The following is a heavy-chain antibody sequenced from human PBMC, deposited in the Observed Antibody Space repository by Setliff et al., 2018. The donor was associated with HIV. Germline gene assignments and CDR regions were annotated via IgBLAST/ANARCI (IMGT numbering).Heavy chain of an antibody. Sequence: SETLSLTCTVSGYSISSHYWSWIRQPPGKELEWTGYIFSSGSTTYNPSLKSRVTISIDTSKNQFSLKVSSVTAADTAVYYCARGWEWGAPLDYWGQGTLVTVSS. CDR3: ARGWEWGAPLDY. V-gene: IGHV4-59*11. D-gene: IGHD1-26*01. CDR1: GYSISSHY. J-gene: IGHJ4*02. CDR2: IFSSGST.